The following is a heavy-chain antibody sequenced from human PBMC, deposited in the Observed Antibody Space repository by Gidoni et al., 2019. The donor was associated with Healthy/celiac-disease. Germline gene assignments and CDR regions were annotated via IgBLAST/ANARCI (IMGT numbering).Heavy chain of an antibody. CDR2: ISSSSSTI. CDR1: GFTFSSYR. V-gene: IGHV3-48*02. D-gene: IGHD6-19*01. Sequence: EVQLVESGGGLVQPGGSLRLACSAPGFTFSSYRMNWVRPAPGKGLECVSYISSSSSTIYYADSVKGRFTISRDNAKNSLYLQMNSLRDEDTAVYYCASGWNYFDYWGQGTLVTVSS. CDR3: ASGWNYFDY. J-gene: IGHJ4*02.